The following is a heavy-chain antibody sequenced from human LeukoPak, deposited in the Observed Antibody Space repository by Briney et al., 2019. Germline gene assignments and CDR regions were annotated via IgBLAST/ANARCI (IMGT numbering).Heavy chain of an antibody. J-gene: IGHJ4*02. V-gene: IGHV3-30-3*01. Sequence: GGSLRLSCAASGFTFSIYAMHWVRQAPGKVLEWVAVISYDGSNNNYAESVKGRFTISRDNSKNTLYLQMNSLRAEDTAVYYCARDRVRGTGTIGYWGQGTLVTVSS. CDR2: ISYDGSNN. CDR3: ARDRVRGTGTIGY. CDR1: GFTFSIYA. D-gene: IGHD1-1*01.